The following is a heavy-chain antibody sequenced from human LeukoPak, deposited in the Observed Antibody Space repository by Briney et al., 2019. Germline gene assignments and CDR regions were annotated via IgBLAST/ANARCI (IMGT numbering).Heavy chain of an antibody. V-gene: IGHV1-24*01. CDR2: FDPEDGET. J-gene: IGHJ5*02. Sequence: GASVKVSCKVSGYTLTELSMHWVRQAPGKGLEWMGGFDPEDGETIYAQKFQGRVTMTEDTSTDTAYMELSSLRSEDTAVYYCATVGYGGNSVWFDPCGQGTLVTVSS. CDR1: GYTLTELS. CDR3: ATVGYGGNSVWFDP. D-gene: IGHD4-23*01.